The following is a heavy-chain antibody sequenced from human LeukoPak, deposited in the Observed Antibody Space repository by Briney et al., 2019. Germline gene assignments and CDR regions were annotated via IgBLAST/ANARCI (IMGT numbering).Heavy chain of an antibody. CDR1: GFTFSSYA. J-gene: IGHJ4*02. V-gene: IGHV3-23*01. D-gene: IGHD3-22*01. CDR2: ISGSGGST. Sequence: GGSLRLSCAASGFTFSSYAMSWVRQAPGKGLEWVSAISGSGGSTYYADSVKGRFTISRDNSKNTLYLQMNSLRAEDTAVYYCAKSRIYDSSGYPDYWGQGTLVTVSS. CDR3: AKSRIYDSSGYPDY.